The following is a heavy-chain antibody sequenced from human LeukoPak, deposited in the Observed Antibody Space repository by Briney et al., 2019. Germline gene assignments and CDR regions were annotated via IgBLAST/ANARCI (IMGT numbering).Heavy chain of an antibody. CDR3: ARSAGGYRYFDY. Sequence: SETLSLTCTVSGGSISSGGYYWSWIRQHPGKGLEWIGYIYYSGSTYYNPSLKSRVTISVDTSKNQFSLKLSSVTAADTAVYYCARSAGGYRYFDYWGQGTLVTVSS. CDR2: IYYSGST. D-gene: IGHD3-16*02. J-gene: IGHJ4*02. CDR1: GGSISSGGYY. V-gene: IGHV4-31*03.